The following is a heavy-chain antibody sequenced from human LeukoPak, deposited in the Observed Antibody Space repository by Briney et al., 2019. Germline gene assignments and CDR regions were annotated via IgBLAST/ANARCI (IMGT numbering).Heavy chain of an antibody. CDR1: GFIFSNYE. CDR3: ARDRAFDI. Sequence: PGGSLRLSCAASGFIFSNYEMNWVRQAPGKGLEWISYINSGGTPIYYADSVKGRFTVSRDNSKNTLYLQMNSLRAEDTAVYYCARDRAFDIWGQGTMVTVSS. V-gene: IGHV3-48*03. CDR2: INSGGTPI. J-gene: IGHJ3*02.